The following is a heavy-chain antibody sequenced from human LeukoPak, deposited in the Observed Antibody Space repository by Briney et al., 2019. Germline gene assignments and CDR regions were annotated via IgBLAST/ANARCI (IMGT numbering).Heavy chain of an antibody. CDR2: IYYSGST. J-gene: IGHJ3*02. Sequence: GSLRLSCAASGFTFDDYAMHWIRQPPGKGLEWIGYIYYSGSTNYNPSLKSRVTISVDTSKNQFSLKLSSVTAADTAVYYCANLEHYYDSSGYYFYGAFDIWGQGTMVTVSS. CDR1: GFTFDDYA. CDR3: ANLEHYYDSSGYYFYGAFDI. V-gene: IGHV4-59*01. D-gene: IGHD3-22*01.